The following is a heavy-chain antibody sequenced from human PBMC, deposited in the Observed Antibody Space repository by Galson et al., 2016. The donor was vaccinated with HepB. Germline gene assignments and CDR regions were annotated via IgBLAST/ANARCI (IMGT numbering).Heavy chain of an antibody. V-gene: IGHV1-18*01. CDR1: GYTFTSYG. CDR2: ISGYNGKT. D-gene: IGHD6-19*01. CDR3: ARDGPVDSGLAWGAYYYYGMDV. J-gene: IGHJ6*02. Sequence: SVKVSCKAYGYTFTSYGISWVRQAPGQGLEWMGWISGYNGKTNYAQKFHGRVTMTTDTSTNTVYMELRSLRSDDTAKYYCARDGPVDSGLAWGAYYYYGMDVWGQGTTVSVSS.